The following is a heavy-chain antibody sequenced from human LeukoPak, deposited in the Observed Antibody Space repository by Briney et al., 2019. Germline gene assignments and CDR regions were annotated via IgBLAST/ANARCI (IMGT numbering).Heavy chain of an antibody. D-gene: IGHD3-22*01. CDR2: ISSSSSYI. V-gene: IGHV3-21*01. J-gene: IGHJ4*02. CDR3: ASSHYDSSGYSLR. CDR1: GFTFSSYS. Sequence: PGGSLRLSCAASGFTFSSYSMNWVRPAPGEGLEWVSSISSSSSYIYYADSVKGRFTISRGNAKNSLYLQINRLRAEDTAVYYCASSHYDSSGYSLRWGQGTLVTVSS.